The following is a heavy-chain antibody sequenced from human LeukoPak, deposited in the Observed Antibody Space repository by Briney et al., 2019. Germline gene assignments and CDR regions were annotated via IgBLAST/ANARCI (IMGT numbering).Heavy chain of an antibody. CDR3: AREPIAAAFWFDP. CDR1: GGSISSYY. J-gene: IGHJ5*02. Sequence: SETLSLTCTVSGGSISSYYWSWIRQPPGKGLEWIGRINTSGSTNYNPSLRSRVTMSVNTSKNQFSLKLSSVTAADTAVYYCAREPIAAAFWFDPWGQGTLVTVSS. CDR2: INTSGST. V-gene: IGHV4-4*07. D-gene: IGHD6-13*01.